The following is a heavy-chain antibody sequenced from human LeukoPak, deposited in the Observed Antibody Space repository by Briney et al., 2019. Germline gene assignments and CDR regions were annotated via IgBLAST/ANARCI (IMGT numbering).Heavy chain of an antibody. CDR1: GFTLSSYW. Sequence: GGSLRLSCAASGFTLSSYWMSWVRQAAGKGLDWVANIKQDGSQKYYVDSVKGRFTIYRDNAKNSLYLQMNSLRAEDTAVYYCARDRLGYCSGGSCYLNYYYYYMDVWGKGATVTVSS. CDR3: ARDRLGYCSGGSCYLNYYYYYMDV. CDR2: IKQDGSQK. D-gene: IGHD2-15*01. V-gene: IGHV3-7*01. J-gene: IGHJ6*03.